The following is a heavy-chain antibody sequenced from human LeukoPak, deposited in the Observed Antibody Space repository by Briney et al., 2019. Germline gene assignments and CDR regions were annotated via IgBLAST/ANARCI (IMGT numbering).Heavy chain of an antibody. V-gene: IGHV1-8*01. D-gene: IGHD3-22*01. Sequence: ASDKVSCKASGYTFTSYDINWVRQATGQGLEWMGWMNPNSGNTGYAQKFQGRVTMTRNTSISTAYMELSSLRSEDTAVYYCARAYYYDSRGAFDIWGQGTMVTVSS. CDR2: MNPNSGNT. CDR3: ARAYYYDSRGAFDI. J-gene: IGHJ3*02. CDR1: GYTFTSYD.